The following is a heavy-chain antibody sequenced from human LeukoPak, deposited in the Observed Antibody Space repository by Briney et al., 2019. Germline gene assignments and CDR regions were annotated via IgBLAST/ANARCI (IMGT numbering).Heavy chain of an antibody. CDR1: GFTFSSYA. Sequence: PGGSLRLSCAASGFTFSSYAMHWVRQAPGKGLEWVAVISYDGSDKYYADSVKGRFTISRDNSKNTLYLQMNSLRAEDTAVYYCARDPTKSWFGKLTLLDWGQGTLVTVSS. J-gene: IGHJ4*02. V-gene: IGHV3-30*04. CDR2: ISYDGSDK. CDR3: ARDPTKSWFGKLTLLD. D-gene: IGHD3-10*01.